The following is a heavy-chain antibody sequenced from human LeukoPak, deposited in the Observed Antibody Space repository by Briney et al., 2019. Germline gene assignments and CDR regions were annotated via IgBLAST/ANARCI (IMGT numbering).Heavy chain of an antibody. CDR2: INHSGST. V-gene: IGHV4-34*01. CDR3: ARGPYGSGRYYYYYYYMDV. Sequence: PSETLSLTCAVYGGSFSGYYWSWIRQPPGKGLEWIGEINHSGSTNYNPSLKSRVTISVDTSKNQFPLKLSSVTAADTAVYYCARGPYGSGRYYYYYYYMDVWGKGTTVTVSS. J-gene: IGHJ6*03. CDR1: GGSFSGYY. D-gene: IGHD3-10*01.